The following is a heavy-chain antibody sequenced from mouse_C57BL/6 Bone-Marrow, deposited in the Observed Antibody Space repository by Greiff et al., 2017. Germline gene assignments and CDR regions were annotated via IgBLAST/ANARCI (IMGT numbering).Heavy chain of an antibody. J-gene: IGHJ4*01. CDR3: ARGGILRYYYAMDY. D-gene: IGHD1-1*01. V-gene: IGHV1-22*01. Sequence: VQLQQSGPELVKPGASVKMSCKASGYTFTDYNMHWVKQSHGKSLEWIGYINPNNGGTSYNQKFKGKATLTVNKSSSTAYMELRSLTSEDSAVYYCARGGILRYYYAMDYWGQGTSVTVSS. CDR2: INPNNGGT. CDR1: GYTFTDYN.